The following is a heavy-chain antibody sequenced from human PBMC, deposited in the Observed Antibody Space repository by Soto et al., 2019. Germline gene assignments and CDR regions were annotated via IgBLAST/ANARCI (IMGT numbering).Heavy chain of an antibody. Sequence: GGSLRLSCAASGITLSDSYMSWIRQAPGKGLEWVSYISDTGTTIYYADSVKGRFTISKDNTKNSLFLHMDGLRTEDTAVYYCARVVAFYDSSGFKEDYFDYWGQGTLVTVSS. V-gene: IGHV3-11*01. CDR2: ISDTGTTI. CDR1: GITLSDSY. D-gene: IGHD3-22*01. J-gene: IGHJ4*01. CDR3: ARVVAFYDSSGFKEDYFDY.